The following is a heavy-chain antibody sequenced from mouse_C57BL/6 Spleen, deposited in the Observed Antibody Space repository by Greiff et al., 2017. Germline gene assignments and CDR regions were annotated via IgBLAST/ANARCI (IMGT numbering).Heavy chain of an antibody. CDR1: GYTFTSYW. CDR3: ARRFDLYWYVDG. V-gene: IGHV1-69*01. CDR2: IDPSDSYT. Sequence: QVQLQQPGAELVMPGASVKLSCKASGYTFTSYWMHWVKQRPGQGLEWIGEIDPSDSYTNYNQKFKGKSTLTVDKSSSTAYMQLSSLTSEDSAVXYCARRFDLYWYVDGWGTGTTVTVSS. J-gene: IGHJ1*03.